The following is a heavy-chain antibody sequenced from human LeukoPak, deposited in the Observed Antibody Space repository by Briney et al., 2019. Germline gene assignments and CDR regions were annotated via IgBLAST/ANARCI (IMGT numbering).Heavy chain of an antibody. CDR2: IYYSGST. CDR1: GGSISSYY. Sequence: SETLSLTCTVSGGSISSYYWSWIRQPPGKGLEWIGYIYYSGSTNYNPSLKSRVTMSVDTSKNQFSLKLSSVTAADTAVYYCARDYYSSSWYNWFDPWGQGTLVTVSS. D-gene: IGHD6-13*01. V-gene: IGHV4-59*01. J-gene: IGHJ5*02. CDR3: ARDYYSSSWYNWFDP.